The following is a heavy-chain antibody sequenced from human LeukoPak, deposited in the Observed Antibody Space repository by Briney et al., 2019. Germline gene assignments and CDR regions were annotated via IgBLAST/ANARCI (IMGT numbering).Heavy chain of an antibody. Sequence: SQTLSLTCTVSGGSISSGSYYWSWIRQPAGKGLEWIGRIYYSGSTNYNPSLKSRVTISVDTSKNQFSLKLSSVTAADTAVYYCAKGQVGYDAFDVWGQGTMVTVSS. J-gene: IGHJ3*01. CDR1: GGSISSGSYY. CDR2: IYYSGST. D-gene: IGHD1-26*01. CDR3: AKGQVGYDAFDV. V-gene: IGHV4-61*02.